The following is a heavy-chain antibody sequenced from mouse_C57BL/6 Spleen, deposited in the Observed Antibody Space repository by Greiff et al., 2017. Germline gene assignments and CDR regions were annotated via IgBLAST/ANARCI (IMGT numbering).Heavy chain of an antibody. CDR1: GYAFTNYL. Sequence: QVQLQQSGAELVRPGTSVKVSCKASGYAFTNYLIEWVKQRPGQGLEWIGVINPGSGGTNYNEKFKGKATLTADKSSSTAYMQLSSLTSEDSAVYVCARSKLGRLDYWGQGTTLTVSS. CDR2: INPGSGGT. J-gene: IGHJ2*01. CDR3: ARSKLGRLDY. V-gene: IGHV1-54*01. D-gene: IGHD4-1*01.